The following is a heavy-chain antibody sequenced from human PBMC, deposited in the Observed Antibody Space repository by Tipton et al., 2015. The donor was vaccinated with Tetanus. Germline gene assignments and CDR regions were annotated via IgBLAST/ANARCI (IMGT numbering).Heavy chain of an antibody. Sequence: SGFTFDDYAMHWVRQVPGRGLEWVSTISWNRGTIDYADSVEGRFTISRDNARSYLYLQMNSLRPEDSALYYCVKDLGWLTGMDVWGQGTTVTVSS. J-gene: IGHJ6*02. D-gene: IGHD6-19*01. CDR3: VKDLGWLTGMDV. CDR2: ISWNRGTI. V-gene: IGHV3-9*01. CDR1: GFTFDDYA.